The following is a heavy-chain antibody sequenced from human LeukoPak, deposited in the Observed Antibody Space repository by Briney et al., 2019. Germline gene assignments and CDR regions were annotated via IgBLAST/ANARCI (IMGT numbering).Heavy chain of an antibody. Sequence: ASVRVSCKASGYSFTSYDINWVRQATGQGLECMGWMNPNSGNSGYAQKFQGRITMTRNTSINTAYIELSSLRSEDTAVYYCARGLGRRCSSTSCYSGAHDYWGQGTLVTVSS. J-gene: IGHJ4*02. CDR2: MNPNSGNS. V-gene: IGHV1-8*01. D-gene: IGHD2-2*01. CDR3: ARGLGRRCSSTSCYSGAHDY. CDR1: GYSFTSYD.